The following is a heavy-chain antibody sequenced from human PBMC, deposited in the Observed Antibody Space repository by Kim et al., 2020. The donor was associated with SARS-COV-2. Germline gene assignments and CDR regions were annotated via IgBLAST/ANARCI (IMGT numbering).Heavy chain of an antibody. Sequence: SETLSLTCTVSGGSISSGGYYWSWIRQHPGKGLEWIGYIYYSGSTYYNPSLKSRVTISVDTSKNQFSLKLSSVTAADTAVYYCATEGPTVTTGVAAFDIWGQGTMVTVSS. V-gene: IGHV4-31*03. CDR3: ATEGPTVTTGVAAFDI. D-gene: IGHD4-17*01. CDR2: IYYSGST. CDR1: GGSISSGGYY. J-gene: IGHJ3*02.